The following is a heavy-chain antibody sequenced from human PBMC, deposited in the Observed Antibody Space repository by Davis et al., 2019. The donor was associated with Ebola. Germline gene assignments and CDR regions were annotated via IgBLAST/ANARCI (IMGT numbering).Heavy chain of an antibody. CDR2: IKSKISGGTA. Sequence: GESLKISCAASGFSFSNCWMSWVRQAPGKGLEWVGRIKSKISGGTADYAAPVKGRFTISRDDSKNTLYLQLNSLKTEDTAVYYCTTGSLFTVITHAEDYWGQGTLVTVSS. CDR3: TTGSLFTVITHAEDY. CDR1: GFSFSNCW. J-gene: IGHJ4*02. D-gene: IGHD4-11*01. V-gene: IGHV3-15*01.